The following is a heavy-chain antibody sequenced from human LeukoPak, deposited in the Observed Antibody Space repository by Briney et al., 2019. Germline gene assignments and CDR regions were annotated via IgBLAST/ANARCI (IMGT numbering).Heavy chain of an antibody. D-gene: IGHD3-10*01. J-gene: IGHJ3*02. Sequence: PGGSLRLSCAASGFTFSSYAMHWVRQAPGKGLEGVAVISYDGSNKYYADSVKGRFTISRDNSKNTLYLQMNSLRAEDTAVYYCARDPPSDYYGSGSPQTAFDIWGQGTMVTVSS. CDR2: ISYDGSNK. CDR1: GFTFSSYA. V-gene: IGHV3-30-3*01. CDR3: ARDPPSDYYGSGSPQTAFDI.